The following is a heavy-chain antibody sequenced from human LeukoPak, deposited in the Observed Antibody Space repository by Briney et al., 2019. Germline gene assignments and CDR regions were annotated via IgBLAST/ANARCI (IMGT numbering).Heavy chain of an antibody. D-gene: IGHD3-3*01. CDR1: GGSFSGYY. CDR2: INHSGST. CDR3: ARGRSLYDFWSGSQLNWFDP. J-gene: IGHJ5*02. Sequence: SETLSLTCAVYGGSFSGYYWSWIRQPPGKGLGWIGEINHSGSTNYNPSLKSRVTISVDTSKNQFSLKLSSVTAADTAVYYCARGRSLYDFWSGSQLNWFDPWGQGTLVTVSS. V-gene: IGHV4-34*01.